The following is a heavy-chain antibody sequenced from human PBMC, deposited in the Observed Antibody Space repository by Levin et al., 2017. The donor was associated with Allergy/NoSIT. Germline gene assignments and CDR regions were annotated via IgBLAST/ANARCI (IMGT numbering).Heavy chain of an antibody. J-gene: IGHJ3*02. D-gene: IGHD6-13*01. CDR1: GFTFDDYA. CDR2: ISWNSGSI. V-gene: IGHV3-9*01. CDR3: AKDWGYSSPWGAFDI. Sequence: GGSLRLSCAASGFTFDDYAMHWVRQAPGKGLEWVSGISWNSGSIGYADSVKGRFTISRDNAKNSLYLQMNSLRAEDTALYYCAKDWGYSSPWGAFDIWGQGTMVTVSS.